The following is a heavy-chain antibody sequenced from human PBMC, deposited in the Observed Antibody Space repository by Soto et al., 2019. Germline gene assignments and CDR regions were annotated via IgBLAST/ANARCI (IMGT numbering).Heavy chain of an antibody. Sequence: SETLSLTCAVYGGSFSGYYWSWIRQPPGKGLEWIGEINHSGSTNYNPSLKSRVTISVDTSKNQSSLKLSSVTAADTAVYYCARGGITIFGVVIRYYFDYWGQGTLVTVSS. J-gene: IGHJ4*02. V-gene: IGHV4-34*01. CDR2: INHSGST. CDR3: ARGGITIFGVVIRYYFDY. D-gene: IGHD3-3*01. CDR1: GGSFSGYY.